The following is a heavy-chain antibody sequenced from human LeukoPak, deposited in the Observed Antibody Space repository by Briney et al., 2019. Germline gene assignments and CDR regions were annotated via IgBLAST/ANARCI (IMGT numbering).Heavy chain of an antibody. V-gene: IGHV3-48*03. D-gene: IGHD2-2*01. J-gene: IGHJ6*02. CDR2: ISSSGSTI. CDR1: GFTFSSYE. Sequence: PGGSLRLSCAASGFTFSSYEMNWVRQAPGKGLEWVSFISSSGSTINYVDSVQGRFTISRDNAKNSLYLQMNSPRAEDTAVYYCARWYCSSTSCHFYCYGMDVWGQGTTVTVSS. CDR3: ARWYCSSTSCHFYCYGMDV.